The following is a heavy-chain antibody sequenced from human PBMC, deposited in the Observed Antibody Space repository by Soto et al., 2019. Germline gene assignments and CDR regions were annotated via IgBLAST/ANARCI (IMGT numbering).Heavy chain of an antibody. CDR3: ATSQKGYNWNYFDH. J-gene: IGHJ4*02. Sequence: SETLSLTCAVSGASISGSYYYWAWLRQSPGKGPEWIGSVFYTGFTSYNPSLESRVSVSVDTSKSQFSLKLSAVTAADTAVYYCATSQKGYNWNYFDHWGQGALVTVS. CDR2: VFYTGFT. V-gene: IGHV4-39*01. CDR1: GASISGSYYY. D-gene: IGHD1-20*01.